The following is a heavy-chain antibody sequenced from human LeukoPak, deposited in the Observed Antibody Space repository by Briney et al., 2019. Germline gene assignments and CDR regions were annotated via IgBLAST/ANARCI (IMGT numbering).Heavy chain of an antibody. CDR3: ARARTYGATEDY. Sequence: SETLSLTCAVYRGSFSGYYWSWIRQPPGKGLEWIGEINHSGSTNYNPSLKSRVTISVDTSKNQFSLKLSSVTAADTAVYYCARARTYGATEDYWGQGTLVTVSS. CDR1: RGSFSGYY. J-gene: IGHJ4*02. CDR2: INHSGST. V-gene: IGHV4-34*01. D-gene: IGHD4-17*01.